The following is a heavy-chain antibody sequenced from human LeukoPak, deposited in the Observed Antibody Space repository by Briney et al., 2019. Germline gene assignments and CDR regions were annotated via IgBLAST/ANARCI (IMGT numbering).Heavy chain of an antibody. CDR1: GFTFSSYA. CDR3: ARGAQWPY. Sequence: PGGSLRLSCAASGFTFSSYAMHWVRQAPGKGLEWVAVISYDGSNKYYADSVKGRFTISRDNSKNTLYLQMNSLRVEDTAVYYCARGAQWPYWGQGTLVTVSS. J-gene: IGHJ4*02. V-gene: IGHV3-30-3*01. D-gene: IGHD6-19*01. CDR2: ISYDGSNK.